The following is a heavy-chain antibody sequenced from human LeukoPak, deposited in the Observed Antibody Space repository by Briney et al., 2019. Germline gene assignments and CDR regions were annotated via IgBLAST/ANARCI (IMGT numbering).Heavy chain of an antibody. CDR3: ARDLSSGWYPFDY. V-gene: IGHV3-48*01. D-gene: IGHD6-19*01. J-gene: IGHJ4*02. CDR2: ISSSSSTI. Sequence: PGGSLRLSCAASGFTFSSYSMNWVRQAPGKGLEWVSYISSSSSTIYYADSVKGRFTISRDNAKNSLYLQMNSLRAEDTAVYYCARDLSSGWYPFDYWGQGTLVTVSS. CDR1: GFTFSSYS.